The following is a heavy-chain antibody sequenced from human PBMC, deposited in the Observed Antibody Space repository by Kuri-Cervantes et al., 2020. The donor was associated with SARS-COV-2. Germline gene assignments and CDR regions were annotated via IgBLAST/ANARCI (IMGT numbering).Heavy chain of an antibody. CDR2: IYTSGST. Sequence: SETLSLTCTVSGGSISSGSYYWSWIRQPAGKGLEWIGYIYTSGSTNYNPSLKSRVTISVDTSKNQFSLKLSSVTAADTAVYYCVRWRYGDFSFDYWGQGTLVTVSS. J-gene: IGHJ4*02. D-gene: IGHD4-17*01. CDR1: GGSISSGSYY. V-gene: IGHV4-61*09. CDR3: VRWRYGDFSFDY.